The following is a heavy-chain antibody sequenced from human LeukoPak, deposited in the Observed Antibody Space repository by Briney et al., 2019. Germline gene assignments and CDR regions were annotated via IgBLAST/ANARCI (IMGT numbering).Heavy chain of an antibody. J-gene: IGHJ4*02. CDR3: ARIVNGPR. V-gene: IGHV3-30*19. CDR2: ISYDENNK. CDR1: GFTFSSYG. Sequence: GGSLRLSCAASGFTFSSYGMHWVRQAPGKGLEWVAVISYDENNKYYADSVKGRFTISRDNSKSTLYLQMNSLKTEDTAVYYCARIVNGPRWGQGTLVTVSS. D-gene: IGHD2/OR15-2a*01.